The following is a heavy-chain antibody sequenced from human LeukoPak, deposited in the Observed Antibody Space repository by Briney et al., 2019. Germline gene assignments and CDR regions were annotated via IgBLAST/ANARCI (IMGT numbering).Heavy chain of an antibody. J-gene: IGHJ4*02. CDR1: GFIFSSYA. Sequence: GGSLRLSCTASGFIFSSYAMTWVRQTPGKRLEWVSALSGTGGTRYYANSVRGRFTISRDNSKNTVYLQMNSLRADDTAVYYCAKDRVGTYYLFDSWGQGTLVTVSS. CDR2: LSGTGGTR. D-gene: IGHD3-10*01. V-gene: IGHV3-23*01. CDR3: AKDRVGTYYLFDS.